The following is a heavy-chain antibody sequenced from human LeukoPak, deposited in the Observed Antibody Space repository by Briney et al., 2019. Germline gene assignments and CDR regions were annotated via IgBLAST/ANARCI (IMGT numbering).Heavy chain of an antibody. J-gene: IGHJ5*02. V-gene: IGHV4-61*02. CDR2: IYTSGST. CDR1: GGCISSGSYF. Sequence: SQTLSLTCTVSGGCISSGSYFWSWIRQPAGKGLEGIGRIYTSGSTNYNPSLKSRVTMSVDTSKNQFSLKLSSVTAADTAVYYCATSGYSSSWYWFDPWGQGTLVTVSS. CDR3: ATSGYSSSWYWFDP. D-gene: IGHD6-13*01.